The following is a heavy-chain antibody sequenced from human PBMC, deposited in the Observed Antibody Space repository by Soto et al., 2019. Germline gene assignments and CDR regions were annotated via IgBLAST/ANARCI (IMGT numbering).Heavy chain of an antibody. Sequence: QVQLVQSGAEVKKPGSSVKVSCKASGGTFSSYAISWVRQAPGQGLEWMGGIIPIFGTANYAQKFQGRVTITADESTRTAYMALSSLRSEDTDVYYCARDCGYSSRCLDYWGQGTLVTVSS. V-gene: IGHV1-69*01. CDR2: IIPIFGTA. CDR1: GGTFSSYA. D-gene: IGHD6-13*01. J-gene: IGHJ4*02. CDR3: ARDCGYSSRCLDY.